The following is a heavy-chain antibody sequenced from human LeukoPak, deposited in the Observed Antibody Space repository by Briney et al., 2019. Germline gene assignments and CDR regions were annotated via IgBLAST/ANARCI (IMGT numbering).Heavy chain of an antibody. CDR2: INPNSGGT. V-gene: IGHV1-2*02. J-gene: IGHJ4*02. CDR3: ARASCSGGSCYSSLGY. CDR1: RYTFTGYY. D-gene: IGHD2-15*01. Sequence: ASVKVSCKASRYTFTGYYMHWVRQAPGQGLEWMGWINPNSGGTNYAQKFQGRVTMTRDTSISTAYMELSRLRSDDTAVYYCARASCSGGSCYSSLGYWGQGTLVTVSS.